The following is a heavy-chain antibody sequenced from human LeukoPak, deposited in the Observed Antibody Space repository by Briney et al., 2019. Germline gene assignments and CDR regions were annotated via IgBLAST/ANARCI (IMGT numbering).Heavy chain of an antibody. CDR3: ATAADAFDD. V-gene: IGHV3-33*01. CDR2: IWSDGSNT. CDR1: GLTFSAYG. Sequence: GASLRLSCTASGLTFSAYGMHWVRQAPGKGLQWVAVIWSDGSNTYYAESVRGRFTISRDNSKNTMYLQMNSLIIEDTALYYVATAADAFDDWGRGTMITVSS. J-gene: IGHJ3*01.